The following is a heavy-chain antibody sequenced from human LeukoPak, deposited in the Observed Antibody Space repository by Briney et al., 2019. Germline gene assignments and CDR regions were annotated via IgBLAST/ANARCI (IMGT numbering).Heavy chain of an antibody. CDR1: GFTFSSYA. V-gene: IGHV3-30-3*01. CDR3: ARARDGNRYYFDY. CDR2: ISYDGSNK. D-gene: IGHD4-23*01. J-gene: IGHJ4*02. Sequence: PGGSLRLSCAASGFTFSSYAMHWVRQAPGKGLEWVAVISYDGSNKYYADSVKGRFTISRDNSKNTPYLQMNSLRAEDTAVYYCARARDGNRYYFDYWGQGTLVTVSS.